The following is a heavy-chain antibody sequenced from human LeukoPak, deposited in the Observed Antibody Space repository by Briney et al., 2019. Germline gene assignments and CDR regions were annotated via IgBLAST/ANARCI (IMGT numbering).Heavy chain of an antibody. Sequence: PGGSLRLSCAASGFTFSSYSMNWVRQAPGKGLEWVSSITSSGSYIYYADSVKGRFTISRDNAKNSLYLQMNSLRAEDTALYYCAKDPNSIEMATIPYFDYWGQGTLVTVSS. D-gene: IGHD5-24*01. CDR2: ITSSGSYI. CDR3: AKDPNSIEMATIPYFDY. V-gene: IGHV3-21*04. CDR1: GFTFSSYS. J-gene: IGHJ4*02.